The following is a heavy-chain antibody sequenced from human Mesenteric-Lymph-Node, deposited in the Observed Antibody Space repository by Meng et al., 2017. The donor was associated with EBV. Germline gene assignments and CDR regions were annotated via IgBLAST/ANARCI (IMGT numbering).Heavy chain of an antibody. CDR1: GASISGPNW. CDR2: VYHSGST. V-gene: IGHV4-4*02. Sequence: QVQLQESGPGLVKPSGTRSLTCAVSGASISGPNWWSWVRQPPGKGLEWIGEVYHSGSTNYNPSLKSRVSMSVDTSKNHFSLKLTSVTAADTAMYYCAEVLNGYYYFDYWGQGALVTVSS. CDR3: AEVLNGYYYFDY. J-gene: IGHJ4*02. D-gene: IGHD3-22*01.